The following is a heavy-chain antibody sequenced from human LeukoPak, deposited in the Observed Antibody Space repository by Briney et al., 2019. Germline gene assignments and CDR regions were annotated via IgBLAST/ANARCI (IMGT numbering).Heavy chain of an antibody. CDR1: GFTFNTYS. J-gene: IGHJ4*01. CDR3: ARDDRDISSYRFDY. Sequence: GGSLILSCAASGFTFNTYSMNWVRQAPGKGLEWVSSISSNSRNIYYSDSVKGRFTISRDNAKNSLHLQMNSLRAEDTAVYYCARDDRDISSYRFDYWGHGILVTVSS. V-gene: IGHV3-21*06. CDR2: ISSNSRNI. D-gene: IGHD6-6*01.